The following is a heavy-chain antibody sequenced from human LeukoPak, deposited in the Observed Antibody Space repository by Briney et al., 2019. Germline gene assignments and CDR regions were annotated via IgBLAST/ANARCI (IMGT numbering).Heavy chain of an antibody. D-gene: IGHD3-3*01. J-gene: IGHJ4*02. CDR2: FDPENAEI. CDR1: GNTLRELP. V-gene: IGHV1-24*01. Sequence: GASVKVSCKLSGNTLRELPIQWVRQAGGKGLEWMAGFDPENAEIVYAQKFQGRVTMTEDTSTNTAYMELTSLTSDDTAIYYCATRGSDFWSGFDYWGQGTQVTVSS. CDR3: ATRGSDFWSGFDY.